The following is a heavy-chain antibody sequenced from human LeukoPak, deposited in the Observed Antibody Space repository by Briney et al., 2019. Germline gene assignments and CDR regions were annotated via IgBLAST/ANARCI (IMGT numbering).Heavy chain of an antibody. Sequence: GGSLRLSCAASGFTFSDYYMSWIRQAPGKGLEWVSYISSSGSTIYYADSVKGRFTISRDNAKNSLCLQMNSLRAEDTAVYYCARDRGYYDSSGYYADAFDIWGQGTMVTVSS. J-gene: IGHJ3*02. CDR3: ARDRGYYDSSGYYADAFDI. CDR2: ISSSGSTI. CDR1: GFTFSDYY. D-gene: IGHD3-22*01. V-gene: IGHV3-11*01.